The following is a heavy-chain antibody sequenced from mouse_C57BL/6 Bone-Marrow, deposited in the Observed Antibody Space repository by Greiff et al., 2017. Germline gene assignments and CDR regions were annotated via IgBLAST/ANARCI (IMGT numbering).Heavy chain of an antibody. J-gene: IGHJ4*01. CDR2: INPSNGGT. D-gene: IGHD1-1*01. V-gene: IGHV1-53*01. CDR3: SRGTTVVHYYAMDY. Sequence: VQLQQPGPELVKPGASVKLSCKASGYTFTSYWMHWVKQRPGQGLEWIGNINPSNGGTNYNEKLKSKATLTVDKSSSTAYMQLSSLTSEDSAVYYCSRGTTVVHYYAMDYWGQGTSVTVSS. CDR1: GYTFTSYW.